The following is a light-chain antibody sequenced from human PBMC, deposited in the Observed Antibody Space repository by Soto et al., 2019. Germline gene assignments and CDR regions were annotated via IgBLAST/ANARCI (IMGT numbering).Light chain of an antibody. V-gene: IGKV4-1*01. CDR3: QQYYTNPPT. CDR2: WAS. Sequence: DIVMTQSPDSLAVSLGERATINCKSSQSVLYSSNNKNYLVWYQQKPGQPPKLLIYWASTRESGVPDRFSGSGSGTDFTLTISSLQAEDVAVYYCQQYYTNPPTFGQGTKVEIK. CDR1: QSVLYSSNNKNY. J-gene: IGKJ1*01.